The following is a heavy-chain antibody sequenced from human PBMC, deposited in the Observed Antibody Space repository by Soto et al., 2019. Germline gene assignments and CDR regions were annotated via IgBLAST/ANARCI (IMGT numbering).Heavy chain of an antibody. J-gene: IGHJ4*02. CDR2: ISSYNANT. CDR1: GYTFSSYG. CDR3: ARTSPYCGADCSPYYFDY. V-gene: IGHV1-18*01. D-gene: IGHD2-21*02. Sequence: LVKVSCKASGYTFSSYGISWVRQAPGQGLEWMGWISSYNANTNYAQKLQGRVTMTTDTSTRTAYMELRSLRSDDTAVYYCARTSPYCGADCSPYYFDYWGQGTLVTVSS.